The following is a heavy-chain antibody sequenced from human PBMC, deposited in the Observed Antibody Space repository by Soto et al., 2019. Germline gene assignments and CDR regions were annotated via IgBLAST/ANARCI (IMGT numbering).Heavy chain of an antibody. CDR3: ARAPVAAAGTVDY. D-gene: IGHD6-13*01. J-gene: IGHJ4*02. CDR2: IGIGSSTK. CDR1: GFTFRNYG. V-gene: IGHV3-48*01. Sequence: PGGSLRLSCAASGFTFRNYGMNWVRQAPGKGLEWVSYIGIGSSTKYYADSVKGRFTISRDNSKNTLYLQMNSLRAEDTAVYYCARAPVAAAGTVDYWGQGTLVTVYS.